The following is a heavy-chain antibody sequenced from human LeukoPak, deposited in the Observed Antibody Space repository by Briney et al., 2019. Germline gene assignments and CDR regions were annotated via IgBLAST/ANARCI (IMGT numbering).Heavy chain of an antibody. CDR2: ISWDGGST. V-gene: IGHV3-43*01. CDR1: GFTFDDYT. CDR3: ANDIANSYDSSGYYPPPLGYYYGMDV. J-gene: IGHJ6*02. D-gene: IGHD3-22*01. Sequence: GGSLRLSCAASGFTFDDYTMHWVRQAPGKGLEWVSLISWDGGSTYYADSVRGRFTIARNNSKNSLYLQMNSVRTEDTAFYYCANDIANSYDSSGYYPPPLGYYYGMDVWGQGTTVTVSS.